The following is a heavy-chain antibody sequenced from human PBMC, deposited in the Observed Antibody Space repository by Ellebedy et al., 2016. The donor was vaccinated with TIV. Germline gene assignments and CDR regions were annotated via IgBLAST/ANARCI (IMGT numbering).Heavy chain of an antibody. D-gene: IGHD3-22*01. Sequence: SETLSLXCPVSGGSISSVGFYWSWIRQFPGKGLEWIGYIYYSGNTDYNPSLKSRVSISGDTSKNQFSLKLSSVTAADTAMYYCARDQNYDTSGRDALDIWGQGIMVTVSS. V-gene: IGHV4-31*03. CDR2: IYYSGNT. CDR3: ARDQNYDTSGRDALDI. CDR1: GGSISSVGFY. J-gene: IGHJ3*02.